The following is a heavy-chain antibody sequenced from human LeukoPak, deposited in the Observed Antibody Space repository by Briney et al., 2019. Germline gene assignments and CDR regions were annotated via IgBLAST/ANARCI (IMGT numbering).Heavy chain of an antibody. CDR3: ARERDAYAGFDY. CDR2: IKQDGSEK. V-gene: IGHV3-7*01. D-gene: IGHD5-24*01. CDR1: AFTFSSYW. J-gene: IGHJ4*02. Sequence: GGSLRLSCAASAFTFSSYWMSWVRQAPGKGLEWVANIKQDGSEKYYVDSVKGRFTISRDNAKSSLYLQMNSLRAEDTAVYYCARERDAYAGFDYWGQGTLVTVSS.